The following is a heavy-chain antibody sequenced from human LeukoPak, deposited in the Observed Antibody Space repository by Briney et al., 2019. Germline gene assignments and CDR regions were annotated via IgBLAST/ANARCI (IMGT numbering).Heavy chain of an antibody. CDR1: GFTFSSYA. CDR2: ISGSGGST. Sequence: GGSLRLSCAASGFTFSSYAMSWVRQAPGKGLEWVSDISGSGGSTYYADSVKGRFTISRENDKNTMYLQMNSLRAEDTAVYYCAKDLAARPGVVTFDYWGQGTLVTVSS. J-gene: IGHJ4*02. D-gene: IGHD6-6*01. V-gene: IGHV3-23*01. CDR3: AKDLAARPGVVTFDY.